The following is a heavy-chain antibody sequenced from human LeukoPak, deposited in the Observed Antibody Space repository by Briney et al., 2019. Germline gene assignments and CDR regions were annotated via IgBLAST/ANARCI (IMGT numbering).Heavy chain of an antibody. V-gene: IGHV3-30*04. CDR1: GFTFSSYA. CDR3: ARDLLRAAGTGYFDY. D-gene: IGHD6-13*01. Sequence: PGGSLRLSCAASGFTFSSYAMHWVRQAPGKGLEWVAVISYDGSNKYYADSVKGRFTISRDNSKNTLYLQMNSLRAEDTAVYYCARDLLRAAGTGYFDYWGQGTLVTVSS. CDR2: ISYDGSNK. J-gene: IGHJ4*02.